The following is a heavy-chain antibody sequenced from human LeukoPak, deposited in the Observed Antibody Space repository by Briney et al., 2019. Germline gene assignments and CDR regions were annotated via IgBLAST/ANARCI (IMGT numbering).Heavy chain of an antibody. J-gene: IGHJ2*01. Sequence: SETLSLTCTVSGGSISSPSYWWGWIRQPPGKGLERIGSIYYSGSTYYNPSLKSRVTISVDTSKNHFSLTLSSVTAADTAVYYCARQQGGGYWYFDLWGRGTLVTVSS. CDR3: ARQQGGGYWYFDL. V-gene: IGHV4-39*01. CDR1: GGSISSPSYW. CDR2: IYYSGST.